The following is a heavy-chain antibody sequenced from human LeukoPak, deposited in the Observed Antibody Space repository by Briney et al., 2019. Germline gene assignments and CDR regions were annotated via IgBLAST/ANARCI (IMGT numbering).Heavy chain of an antibody. J-gene: IGHJ4*02. CDR3: ARNRSVTTTPGFDL. V-gene: IGHV4-38-2*01. CDR1: GYSIRSGDY. D-gene: IGHD4-17*01. Sequence: PSETLSLTCAVSGYSIRSGDYWGWIRQSPGKGLEWIGSIYHSGSTHYNPSLKSRVTISVDTSKNQFSLMLSSVTAADTAVYYCARNRSVTTTPGFDLWGQGTLVTVSS. CDR2: IYHSGST.